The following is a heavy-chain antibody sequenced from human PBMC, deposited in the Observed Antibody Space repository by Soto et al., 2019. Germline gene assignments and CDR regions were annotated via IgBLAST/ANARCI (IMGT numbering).Heavy chain of an antibody. CDR2: IDDGGRA. J-gene: IGHJ4*02. CDR1: GGSIDSLYH. V-gene: IGHV4-39*02. CDR3: PLTPPTEVAGPGF. D-gene: IGHD2-15*01. Sequence: SEPLSLTCTGSGGSIDSLYHWWWIRRPPRKGLEWIGSIDDGGRAYYNPSLTGRVTLFVDKYKNRFSLHLRSVTATDTALYYCPLTPPTEVAGPGFGAQGPLVT.